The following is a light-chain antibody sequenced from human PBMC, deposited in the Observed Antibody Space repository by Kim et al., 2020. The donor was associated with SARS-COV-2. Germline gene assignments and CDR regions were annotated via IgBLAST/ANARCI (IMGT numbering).Light chain of an antibody. CDR1: ESISSSF. CDR2: DTS. CDR3: LQYGNSPRT. J-gene: IGKJ3*01. V-gene: IGKV3-20*01. Sequence: ETVLTQSPAPLSLSPGERATLSCRASESISSSFLAWYQQKPGQTPRLLIYDTSRRATGIPYRFSGSGSGRDFTLTISRLEPEDFAVYYCLQYGNSPRTFGPGTKVDIK.